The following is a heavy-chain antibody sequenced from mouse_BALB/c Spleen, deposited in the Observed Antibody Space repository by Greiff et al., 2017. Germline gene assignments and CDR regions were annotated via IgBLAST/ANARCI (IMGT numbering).Heavy chain of an antibody. CDR2: IWAGGST. Sequence: VKVEESGPGLVAPSQSLSITCTVSGFSLTSYGVHWVRQPPGKGLEWLGVIWAGGSTNYNSALMSRLSISKDNSKSQVFLKMNSLQTDDTAMYYCARSNYRYEDYFDYWGQGTTLTVSS. D-gene: IGHD2-14*01. V-gene: IGHV2-9*02. CDR1: GFSLTSYG. J-gene: IGHJ2*01. CDR3: ARSNYRYEDYFDY.